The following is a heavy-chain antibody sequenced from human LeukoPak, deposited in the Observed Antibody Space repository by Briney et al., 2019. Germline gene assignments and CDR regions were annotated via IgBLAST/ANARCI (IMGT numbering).Heavy chain of an antibody. CDR1: GFTFRDYF. J-gene: IGHJ3*02. V-gene: IGHV3-11*01. D-gene: IGHD3-22*01. Sequence: PGGSLRLSCAASGFTFRDYFMSWIRQAPGKGLEWVADTNSGGNRIYYADSMKGRFTITRDNAKNSLYLQMNTLRAEDTAVYYCARATYDSSAVDAFDIWGQGTMVTVSP. CDR3: ARATYDSSAVDAFDI. CDR2: TNSGGNRI.